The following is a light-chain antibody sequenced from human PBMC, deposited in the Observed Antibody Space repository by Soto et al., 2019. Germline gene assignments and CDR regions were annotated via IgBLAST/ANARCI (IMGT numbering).Light chain of an antibody. J-gene: IGKJ1*01. Sequence: DIEMTQSPSTLSASIGDGVTITCRASESISGWLAWYQQQPGKAPKLLIYDASNLESGVPSRFSGSGSGTEFTLAISSLQPDDFATYYCQQHNNYPRTFGQGTKVDIK. V-gene: IGKV1-5*01. CDR1: ESISGW. CDR2: DAS. CDR3: QQHNNYPRT.